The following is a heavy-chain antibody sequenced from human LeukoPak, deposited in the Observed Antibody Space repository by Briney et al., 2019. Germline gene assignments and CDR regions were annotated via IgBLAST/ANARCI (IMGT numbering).Heavy chain of an antibody. Sequence: GGSLRLSCAASGFTFATFAMSWVRQAPGKGLEWVSGMVGSGESYYAGSVKGRFTMSREHSTTTVYLQMHSLRVEDTAIYYCAKDLHYNDGRWEFDPWGQGTLVTVSS. CDR3: AKDLHYNDGRWEFDP. V-gene: IGHV3-23*01. CDR1: GFTFATFA. CDR2: MVGSGES. D-gene: IGHD5-24*01. J-gene: IGHJ5*02.